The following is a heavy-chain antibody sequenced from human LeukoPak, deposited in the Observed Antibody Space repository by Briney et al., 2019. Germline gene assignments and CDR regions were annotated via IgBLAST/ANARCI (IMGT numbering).Heavy chain of an antibody. J-gene: IGHJ4*02. V-gene: IGHV1-3*01. CDR1: GYTFTSYA. Sequence: ASVKVSCKASGYTFTSYAMHWVRQAPGQRLEWMGWINAGNGNTKYSQKFQGRVTITADKSTSTAYMELSSLRSEDTAVYYCAKYYYDSSGYYRHPGYFDYWGQGTLVTVSS. CDR2: INAGNGNT. D-gene: IGHD3-22*01. CDR3: AKYYYDSSGYYRHPGYFDY.